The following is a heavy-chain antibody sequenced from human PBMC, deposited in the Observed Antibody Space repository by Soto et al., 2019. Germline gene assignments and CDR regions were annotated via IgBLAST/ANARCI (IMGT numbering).Heavy chain of an antibody. CDR1: GGSISSGGHY. CDR3: ARDRTFDY. CDR2: IYDSGTT. J-gene: IGHJ4*02. Sequence: SETLSLTCTVSGGSISSGGHYWGWIRQQPGKGLEWIGYIYDSGTTYYNPSLKSRVSISIDTSKSQFSLKLTSVTAADTAVYYCARDRTFDYWGQGTLVTVSS. V-gene: IGHV4-31*03.